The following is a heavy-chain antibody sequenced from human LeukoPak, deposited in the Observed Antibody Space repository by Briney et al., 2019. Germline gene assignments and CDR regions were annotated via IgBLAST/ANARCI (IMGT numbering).Heavy chain of an antibody. V-gene: IGHV3-48*04. Sequence: GRSLRLSCAASGFTFSSYGMHWVRQAPGKGLEWVSYISSSGSTIYYADSVKGRFTISRDNAKNSLYLQMNSLRAEDTAVYYCARALREKYFQHWGQGTLVTVSS. CDR1: GFTFSSYG. CDR3: ARALREKYFQH. D-gene: IGHD5-24*01. CDR2: ISSSGSTI. J-gene: IGHJ1*01.